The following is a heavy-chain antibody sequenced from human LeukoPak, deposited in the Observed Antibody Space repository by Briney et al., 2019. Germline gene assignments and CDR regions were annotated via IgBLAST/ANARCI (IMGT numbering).Heavy chain of an antibody. CDR2: ISGSGGST. J-gene: IGHJ5*02. CDR1: GFTFSSYA. D-gene: IGHD6-13*01. Sequence: GGSLRLSCAASGFTFSSYAMSWVRQAPGKGLEWVSAISGSGGSTYYADSVKGRFTISRDNSKNTLYLQMNSLRAEDTAVYYCAKDRMAAAGTFSWFDPWGQGTLVTVSS. CDR3: AKDRMAAAGTFSWFDP. V-gene: IGHV3-23*01.